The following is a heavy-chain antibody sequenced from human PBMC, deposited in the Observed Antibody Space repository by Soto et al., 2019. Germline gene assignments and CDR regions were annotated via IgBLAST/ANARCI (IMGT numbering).Heavy chain of an antibody. CDR2: ISAYNGNT. CDR1: GYTVTSYG. CDR3: AKDLTVTTYFDY. V-gene: IGHV1-18*01. D-gene: IGHD4-4*01. Sequence: QVQLVQSGAEVKKPGASVKVSCKASGYTVTSYGISWVRQAPGQGLEWMGWISAYNGNTNYAQKLQGRVTMTTDTSTSTSYMDLRTLRSDDTAVYYCAKDLTVTTYFDYWGHGTLVTVSS. J-gene: IGHJ4*01.